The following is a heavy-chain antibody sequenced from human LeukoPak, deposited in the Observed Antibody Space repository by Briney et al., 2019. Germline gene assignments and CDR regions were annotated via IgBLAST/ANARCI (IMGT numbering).Heavy chain of an antibody. D-gene: IGHD2-2*01. Sequence: GGSLRLSCAASGFTFSSYAMNWVRRAPGKGLEWVSISGSGGDTYYADSVKGRFTISRDTSTNTLSLQMNSLRAEDTAVYFCARRTGDTRFCSRFSCFLPDYWGQGTLVTVSS. J-gene: IGHJ4*02. CDR1: GFTFSSYA. CDR3: ARRTGDTRFCSRFSCFLPDY. V-gene: IGHV3-23*01. CDR2: SGSGGDT.